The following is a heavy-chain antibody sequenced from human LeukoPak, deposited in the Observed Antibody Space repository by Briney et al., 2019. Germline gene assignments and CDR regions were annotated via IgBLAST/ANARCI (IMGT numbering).Heavy chain of an antibody. CDR1: GYTFTNFY. D-gene: IGHD2-21*01. J-gene: IGHJ5*02. V-gene: IGHV1-2*02. CDR2: INPDNGVT. CDR3: ARSDSHAWFDP. Sequence: GASVKVSCKASGYTFTNFYIHWMRQAPGQGLEWMGWINPDNGVTDYAQKFQGRVTMTRDTSISAVYVELSRLRSDDTAVYYCARSDSHAWFDPWGQGTLVTVSS.